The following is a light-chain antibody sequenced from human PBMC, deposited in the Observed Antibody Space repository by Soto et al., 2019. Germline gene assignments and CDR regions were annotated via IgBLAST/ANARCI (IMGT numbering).Light chain of an antibody. CDR2: DAS. Sequence: DIQMTQSPSTLFASVGDRVTITCRASQSISSWLAWYQQKPGKAPKLLIYDASSLESVVPSRFSGSGSGTEFTLTISSLQPDDFATYYCQQYNSYLWTFGQGTKVDIK. CDR3: QQYNSYLWT. J-gene: IGKJ1*01. CDR1: QSISSW. V-gene: IGKV1-5*01.